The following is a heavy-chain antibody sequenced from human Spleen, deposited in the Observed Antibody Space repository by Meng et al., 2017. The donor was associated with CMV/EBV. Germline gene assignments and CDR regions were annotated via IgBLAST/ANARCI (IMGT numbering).Heavy chain of an antibody. CDR2: IYSCGST. J-gene: IGHJ5*02. D-gene: IGHD4-23*01. V-gene: IGHV3-66*03. CDR3: ARDYGGNSEWFDP. Sequence: GGSLRLSCAASGFTVSSNYMSWVRQAPGKGLEWVSVIYSCGSTYYADSVKGRFTISRDNSRSTLYLQMNSLRTEDTAMYYCARDYGGNSEWFDPWGQGTLVTVSS. CDR1: GFTVSSNY.